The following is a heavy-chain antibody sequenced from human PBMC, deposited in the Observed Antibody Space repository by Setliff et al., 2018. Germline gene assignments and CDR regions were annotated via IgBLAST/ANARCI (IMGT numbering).Heavy chain of an antibody. CDR1: GYTFTNYG. J-gene: IGHJ4*02. CDR3: ARINFYVSSGYYYAPEL. V-gene: IGHV1-18*01. D-gene: IGHD3-22*01. Sequence: ASLKVSCKTSGYTFTNYGITWVRQAPGQGLEWMGWINNYSFKTNYPQKFLGRVTVTTDTSTGTAYMELGSLTSDDTAIYYCARINFYVSSGYYYAPELWGQGTLVTVSS. CDR2: INNYSFKT.